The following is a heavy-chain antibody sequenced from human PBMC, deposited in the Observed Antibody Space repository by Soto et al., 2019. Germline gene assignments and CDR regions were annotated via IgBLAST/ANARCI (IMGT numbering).Heavy chain of an antibody. CDR3: AASGRDVLGYDYKDTEGLDI. CDR1: GGTFSQFA. J-gene: IGHJ3*02. Sequence: QVQLVQSGAEVKKPGSSVKVSCKASGGTFSQFAVSWVRQAPEQGLEWMGGIIPLFGIAKYAPKFEDRVTIIADDSTNTASMDLSGLRSEDTAVYYCAASGRDVLGYDYKDTEGLDIWGHGTLVTVSS. V-gene: IGHV1-69*12. CDR2: IIPLFGIA. D-gene: IGHD3-10*01.